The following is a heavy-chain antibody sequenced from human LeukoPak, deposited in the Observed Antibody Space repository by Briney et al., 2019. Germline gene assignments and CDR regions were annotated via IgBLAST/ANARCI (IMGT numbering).Heavy chain of an antibody. CDR3: ARVLGDFWSGYYTP. V-gene: IGHV1-18*01. D-gene: IGHD3-3*01. CDR1: GYTFTSYG. CDR2: ISAYNGNT. J-gene: IGHJ5*02. Sequence: ASVKVSCKASGYTFTSYGISWVRQAPGQGLEWMGWISAYNGNTNYAQKLQGRVTVTRNTSISTAYMELSSLRSEDTAVYYCARVLGDFWSGYYTPWGQGTLVTVSS.